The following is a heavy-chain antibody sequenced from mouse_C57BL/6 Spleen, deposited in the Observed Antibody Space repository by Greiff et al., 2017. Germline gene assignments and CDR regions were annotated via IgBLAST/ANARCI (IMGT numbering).Heavy chain of an antibody. CDR3: ARDGYYDWFAY. V-gene: IGHV5-17*01. CDR1: GFTFSDYG. D-gene: IGHD2-3*01. J-gene: IGHJ3*01. CDR2: ISSGSSTL. Sequence: DVHLVESGGGLVKPGGSLKLSCAASGFTFSDYGMHWVRQAPEKGLEWVAYISSGSSTLYYADTVKGRFTISRDNAKNTLFLQMTSLRSEDTAMXYCARDGYYDWFAYWGQGTLVTVSA.